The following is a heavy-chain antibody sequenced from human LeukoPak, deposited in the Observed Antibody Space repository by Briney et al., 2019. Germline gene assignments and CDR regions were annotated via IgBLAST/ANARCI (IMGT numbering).Heavy chain of an antibody. V-gene: IGHV3-23*01. CDR2: INSNDDST. CDR1: GFTFSVFT. J-gene: IGHJ4*02. Sequence: PGGSLRLSCAASGFTFSVFTMSWVRQAPGKGLEWISTINSNDDSTYYADSVKGRFTISRDNSENTVFLQMNSLRAEDTAVYYCAKDGLCPDVCPTKIAVAGYFDYWGQGILVTVSS. CDR3: AKDGLCPDVCPTKIAVAGYFDY. D-gene: IGHD6-19*01.